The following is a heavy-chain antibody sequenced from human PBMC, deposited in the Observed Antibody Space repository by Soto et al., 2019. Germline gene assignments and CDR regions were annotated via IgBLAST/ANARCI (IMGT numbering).Heavy chain of an antibody. CDR3: ARGSGYGTFDS. CDR1: GGSISSGGYY. CDR2: IYYTGTT. Sequence: QVQLQESGPGLGKPSETLSLTCTVSGGSISSGGYYWSWIRQHPGKGLEWIGYIYYTGTTYYNPSLKSRVTISVDTSTKQFSLKLNSVSAADPAIYYCARGSGYGTFDSWGQGTLVTVSS. D-gene: IGHD5-12*01. V-gene: IGHV4-31*03. J-gene: IGHJ4*02.